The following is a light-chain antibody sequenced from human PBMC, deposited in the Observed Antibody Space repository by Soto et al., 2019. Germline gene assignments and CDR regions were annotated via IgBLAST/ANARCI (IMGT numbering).Light chain of an antibody. CDR1: SIDVGGYNY. Sequence: QSVLTQPASVSGSPGQSITISCTGTSIDVGGYNYVSWYQHHPGKAPKLMIFDVSNRPSGVSNRFSGSKSGNTASLTISGLQPEDEADYYCSSYTTSNTRQIVFGTGTKVNVL. CDR2: DVS. J-gene: IGLJ1*01. V-gene: IGLV2-14*03. CDR3: SSYTTSNTRQIV.